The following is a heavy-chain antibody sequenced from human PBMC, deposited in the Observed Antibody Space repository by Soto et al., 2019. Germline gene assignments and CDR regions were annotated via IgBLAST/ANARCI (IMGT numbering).Heavy chain of an antibody. Sequence: PWGALRVSCVSSGFTFSIYAMAWVRQAPGKGLELVAVISYDGSNKYYADSVKGRFTISRDNSKNTLYLQMNSLRAEDTAVYYCARDRGIAAGLDYWGQGTLVTVSS. J-gene: IGHJ4*02. CDR2: ISYDGSNK. V-gene: IGHV3-30-3*01. CDR1: GFTFSIYA. D-gene: IGHD6-13*01. CDR3: ARDRGIAAGLDY.